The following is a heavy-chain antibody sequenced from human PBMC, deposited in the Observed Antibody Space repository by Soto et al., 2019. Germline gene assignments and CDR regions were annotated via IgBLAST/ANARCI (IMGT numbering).Heavy chain of an antibody. D-gene: IGHD6-6*01. Sequence: QVQLVESGGGVVQPGRSLRLSCAASGFTFSSYGMHWVRQAPGKGLEWVAVIWYDGSNKYYEDSVKARFTISRDNSKNTLYLQMNSLRAEDTAVYYCARDWSYSSSGGYWADAFDYWGQGTLVTVSS. V-gene: IGHV3-33*01. CDR3: ARDWSYSSSGGYWADAFDY. CDR2: IWYDGSNK. CDR1: GFTFSSYG. J-gene: IGHJ4*02.